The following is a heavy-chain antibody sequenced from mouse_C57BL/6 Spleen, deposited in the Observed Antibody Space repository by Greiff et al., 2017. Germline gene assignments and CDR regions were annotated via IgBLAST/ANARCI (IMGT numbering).Heavy chain of an antibody. J-gene: IGHJ3*01. D-gene: IGHD2-12*01. Sequence: EVQLQESGGGLVKPGGSLKLSCAASGFTFSSYAMSWVRQTPEKRLEWVATISDGGSYTYYPDNVKGRFTISRDNAKNNLYLQMSHLKSEDTAMYYCAREHDEGFAYWGQGTLVTVSA. CDR2: ISDGGSYT. V-gene: IGHV5-4*01. CDR1: GFTFSSYA. CDR3: AREHDEGFAY.